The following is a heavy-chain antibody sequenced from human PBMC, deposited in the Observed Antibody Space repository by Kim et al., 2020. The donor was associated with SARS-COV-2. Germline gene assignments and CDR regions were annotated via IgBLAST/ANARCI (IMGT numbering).Heavy chain of an antibody. CDR1: GGSFSGYY. D-gene: IGHD3-16*01. CDR3: VAAGYGGAFDI. CDR2: INHSGST. J-gene: IGHJ3*02. V-gene: IGHV4-34*01. Sequence: SETLSLTCAVYGGSFSGYYWSWIRQPPGKGLEWIGEINHSGSTNYNPSLKSRVTISVDTSKNQSSLKLSSVTAADTAVYYCVAAGYGGAFDIWCPGPMVT.